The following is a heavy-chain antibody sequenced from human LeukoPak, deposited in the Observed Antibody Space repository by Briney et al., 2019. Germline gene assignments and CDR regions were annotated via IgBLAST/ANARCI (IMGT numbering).Heavy chain of an antibody. Sequence: GGSLRLSCAASGFTFSSYGMHWVRQAPGKGLEWVAVIWHDGSNKYNADSVKGRFTISRDNSKNTVYLQMNSPRAEDTAVYFCARGRLGMDVWGQGTTVTVSS. CDR3: ARGRLGMDV. J-gene: IGHJ6*02. CDR1: GFTFSSYG. CDR2: IWHDGSNK. V-gene: IGHV3-33*01.